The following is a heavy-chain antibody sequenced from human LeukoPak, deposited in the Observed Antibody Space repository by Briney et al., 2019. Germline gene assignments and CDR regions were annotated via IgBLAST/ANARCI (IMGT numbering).Heavy chain of an antibody. V-gene: IGHV5-51*01. CDR3: ARLPYESSGYPLPGWSDP. J-gene: IGHJ5*02. CDR2: IYPGDSDT. D-gene: IGHD3-22*01. Sequence: GESLKISCKGSGYSFTSYWIGWVLQMPGKGLEWMGIIYPGDSDTRYSPSFQGQVTISADKSISTAYLQWSSLKASDTAMYYCARLPYESSGYPLPGWSDPWGQGTLVTVSS. CDR1: GYSFTSYW.